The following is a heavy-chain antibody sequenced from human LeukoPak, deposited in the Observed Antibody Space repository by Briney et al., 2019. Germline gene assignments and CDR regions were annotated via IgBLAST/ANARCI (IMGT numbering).Heavy chain of an antibody. D-gene: IGHD4-17*01. CDR2: ISYDGSNK. J-gene: IGHJ6*02. CDR3: ARGPHYLAYGDFYYGMDV. Sequence: GGSLRLSCAASGFTFSSYAMHWVRQAPGKGLEWVAVISYDGSNKYYADSVKGRFTISRDNSKNTLYLQMNSLRAEDTAVYYCARGPHYLAYGDFYYGMDVWGQGTTVTVSS. V-gene: IGHV3-30-3*01. CDR1: GFTFSSYA.